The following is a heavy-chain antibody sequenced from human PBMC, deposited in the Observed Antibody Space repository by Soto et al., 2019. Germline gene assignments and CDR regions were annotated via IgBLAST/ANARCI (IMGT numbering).Heavy chain of an antibody. Sequence: ASVTVSCKASGGTFSSYAISWVRQAPGQGLEWMGGIIPIFGTANYAQKFQGRVTITADESTSTAYMELSSLRSEDTAVYYCARDRGVLRLDYWGQGTLVTVSS. J-gene: IGHJ4*02. CDR3: ARDRGVLRLDY. CDR1: GGTFSSYA. V-gene: IGHV1-69*13. D-gene: IGHD3-16*01. CDR2: IIPIFGTA.